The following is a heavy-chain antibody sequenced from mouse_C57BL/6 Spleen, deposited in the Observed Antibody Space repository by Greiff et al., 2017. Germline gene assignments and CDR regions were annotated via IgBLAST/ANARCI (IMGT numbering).Heavy chain of an antibody. Sequence: EVKLVESGPGLVKPSQSLSLTCSVTGYSITSGYYWNWIRQFPGNKLEWMGYISYDGSNNYNPSLKNRISITRDTSKNQFFLKLNSVTTEDTATYYCARRDYYGSANAMDYWGQGTSVTVSS. V-gene: IGHV3-6*01. D-gene: IGHD1-1*01. CDR1: GYSITSGYY. J-gene: IGHJ4*01. CDR2: ISYDGSN. CDR3: ARRDYYGSANAMDY.